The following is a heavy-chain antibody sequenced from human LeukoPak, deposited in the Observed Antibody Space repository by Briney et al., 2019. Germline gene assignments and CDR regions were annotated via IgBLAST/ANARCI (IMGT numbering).Heavy chain of an antibody. D-gene: IGHD6-19*01. CDR1: GGSISSYY. V-gene: IGHV4-59*01. J-gene: IGHJ4*02. CDR3: ARDSGYSSGWYIDY. Sequence: SETLSLTCTVSGGSISSYYWSWIRQPPGKGLEWIGYIYYSGSTNYNPSLKSRVTISVDTSKNQFSLNLSSVTAADTAVYYCARDSGYSSGWYIDYWGQGTLVTVSS. CDR2: IYYSGST.